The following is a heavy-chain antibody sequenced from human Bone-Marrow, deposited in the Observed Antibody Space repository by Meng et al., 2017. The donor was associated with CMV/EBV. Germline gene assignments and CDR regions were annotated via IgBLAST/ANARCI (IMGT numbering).Heavy chain of an antibody. CDR2: IRSKANSYAT. D-gene: IGHD3-10*01. V-gene: IGHV3-73*01. CDR1: GFTFSGSA. CDR3: GRDWFDP. J-gene: IGHJ5*02. Sequence: KVSCAASGFTFSGSAMHWVRQASGKGLEWVGRIRSKANSYATAYAASVKGRFTISRDDSKNTAYLQMNSLKTEDTAVYYCGRDWFDPWGQGTLVTVSS.